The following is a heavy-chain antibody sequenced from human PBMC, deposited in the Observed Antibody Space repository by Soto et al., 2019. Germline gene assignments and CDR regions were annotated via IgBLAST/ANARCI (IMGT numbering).Heavy chain of an antibody. J-gene: IGHJ4*02. Sequence: SETLSLTCAVSGYSISSGYYWGWIRQPPGKGLEWIGSIYHSGSTYYNPSLKSRVTISVDTSKNQFSLKLSSVTAADTAVYYCARARWVTMVRGVIYPDYWGQGTLVTVSS. V-gene: IGHV4-38-2*01. CDR3: ARARWVTMVRGVIYPDY. D-gene: IGHD3-10*01. CDR2: IYHSGST. CDR1: GYSISSGYY.